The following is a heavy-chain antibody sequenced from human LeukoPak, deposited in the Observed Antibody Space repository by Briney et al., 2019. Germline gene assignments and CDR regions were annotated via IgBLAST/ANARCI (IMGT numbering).Heavy chain of an antibody. CDR1: GGSISSYF. D-gene: IGHD6-13*01. CDR2: IYYSGST. CDR3: VRGRRDASLAPAGDHVDYYYYYMDV. Sequence: SETLSLTCTVSGGSISSYFWSWIRQPPGKGLEWIGYIYYSGSTNYNPSLKSRVTISVDTSKNQFSLKVSSVTAADTAVYYCVRGRRDASLAPAGDHVDYYYYYMDVWGKGTTVTISS. J-gene: IGHJ6*03. V-gene: IGHV4-59*01.